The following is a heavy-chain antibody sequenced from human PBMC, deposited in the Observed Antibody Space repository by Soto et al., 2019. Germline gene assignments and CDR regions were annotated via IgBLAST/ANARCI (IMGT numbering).Heavy chain of an antibody. V-gene: IGHV3-72*01. CDR3: ARLTGPFGSGDY. CDR1: GFTFSDHY. CDR2: TRNKANSYTT. Sequence: GGSLRLSCAASGFTFSDHYMDWVRQAPGKGLEWVGRTRNKANSYTTEYAASVKGRFTISRDDSKNSLYLQMNSLKTEDTAVYYCARLTGPFGSGDYWGQGTLVTVSS. J-gene: IGHJ4*02. D-gene: IGHD7-27*01.